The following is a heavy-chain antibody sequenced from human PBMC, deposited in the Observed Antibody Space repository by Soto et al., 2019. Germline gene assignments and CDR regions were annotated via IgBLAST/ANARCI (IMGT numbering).Heavy chain of an antibody. CDR3: ARETTKYGMDV. V-gene: IGHV4-59*01. CDR2: IYYSRST. Sequence: PSETLSLTCTVSGGSIRSYYWSRIRQPPGKGLEWIGYIYYSRSTNYNPSLKGRVTISVDTCKNQLSLKLSSVTAADTAVYYWARETTKYGMDVWGQGTTVTVSS. CDR1: GGSIRSYY. J-gene: IGHJ6*02. D-gene: IGHD4-17*01.